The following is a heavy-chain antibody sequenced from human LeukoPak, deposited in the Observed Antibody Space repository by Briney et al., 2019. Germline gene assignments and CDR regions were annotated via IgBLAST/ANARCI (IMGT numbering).Heavy chain of an antibody. CDR1: GFTFDDYA. D-gene: IGHD6-13*01. V-gene: IGHV3-9*01. CDR3: AREGAAGDPTFDY. CDR2: ISWNSGSI. Sequence: GGSLRLSCAASGFTFDDYAMHWVRQAPGKGLEWVSGISWNSGSIGYADSVKGRFTISRDNAKNSLYLQMNSLRAEDTAVYYCAREGAAGDPTFDYWGQGTLVTVSS. J-gene: IGHJ4*02.